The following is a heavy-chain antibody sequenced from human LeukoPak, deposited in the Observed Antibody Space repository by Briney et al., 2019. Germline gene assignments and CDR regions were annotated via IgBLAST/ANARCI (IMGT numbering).Heavy chain of an antibody. CDR2: ISASGGDT. CDR1: GFSFSTYS. J-gene: IGHJ4*02. Sequence: GGSLRLSCAASGFSFSTYSFSWVRQAPGKGLEWVSGISASGGDTFYADSVKGRFTISRDNSKNTLYLQMNSLRAEDTAVYYCAKDRGGSGSYPSYWGQGTLVTVSS. D-gene: IGHD3-10*01. V-gene: IGHV3-23*01. CDR3: AKDRGGSGSYPSY.